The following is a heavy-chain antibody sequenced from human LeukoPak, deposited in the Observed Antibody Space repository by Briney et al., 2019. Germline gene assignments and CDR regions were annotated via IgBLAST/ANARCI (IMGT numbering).Heavy chain of an antibody. CDR2: VFYTGST. CDR3: ARRLGSSADCILKYYFDY. V-gene: IGHV4-39*01. Sequence: PSETLSLTCTVSGVSIISSNYYWGWFRQPPGKSLEWIASVFYTGSTRHNPSLKSRVTISIDTSKNEFSLNLSSVTAEDTAVYYCARRLGSSADCILKYYFDYWGQGTLVTVSS. D-gene: IGHD2-21*01. CDR1: GVSIISSNYY. J-gene: IGHJ4*02.